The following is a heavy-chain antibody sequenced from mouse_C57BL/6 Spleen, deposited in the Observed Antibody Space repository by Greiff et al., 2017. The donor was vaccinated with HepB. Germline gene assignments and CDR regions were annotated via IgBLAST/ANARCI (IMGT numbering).Heavy chain of an antibody. V-gene: IGHV1-50*01. CDR3: ARSAAITTVVATGYFDY. D-gene: IGHD1-1*01. Sequence: QVQLQQPGAELVKPGASVKLSCKASGYTFTSYWMQWVKQRPGQGLEWIGEIDPSDSYTNYNQKFKGKATLTVDTSSSTAYMQLSSLTSEDSAVYYCARSAAITTVVATGYFDYWGQGTTLTVSS. CDR1: GYTFTSYW. J-gene: IGHJ2*01. CDR2: IDPSDSYT.